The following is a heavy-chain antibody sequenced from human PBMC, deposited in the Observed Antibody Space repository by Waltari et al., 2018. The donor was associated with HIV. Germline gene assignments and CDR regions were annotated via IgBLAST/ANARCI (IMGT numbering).Heavy chain of an antibody. CDR1: AYTFTGSG. V-gene: IGHV1-18*01. CDR2: VNTYNGNT. D-gene: IGHD1-1*01. J-gene: IGHJ6*02. Sequence: VQLVQSGTEVKKPGASVKVSCKASAYTFTGSGIIWVRQAPGQGLEWMGWVNTYNGNTNYAQKFQGRVSMTTDTSTSTAYMELRSLRSDDTAIYFCARVATTETNQFYGMDVWGQGTTVTVSS. CDR3: ARVATTETNQFYGMDV.